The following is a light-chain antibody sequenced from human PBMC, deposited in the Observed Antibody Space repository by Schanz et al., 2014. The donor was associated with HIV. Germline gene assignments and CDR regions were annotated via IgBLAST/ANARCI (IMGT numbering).Light chain of an antibody. J-gene: IGLJ2*01. Sequence: QSVLTQPPSASGTPGQRVTISCSRSSSNIGSNYVYWYQQLPGTAPKLLIYRNNQRPSGVPDRFSGSKSGTSASLAISGLQSEDEADYYCQSYDSGLSGILFGGGTKLTVL. CDR2: RNN. CDR1: SSNIGSNY. V-gene: IGLV1-47*01. CDR3: QSYDSGLSGIL.